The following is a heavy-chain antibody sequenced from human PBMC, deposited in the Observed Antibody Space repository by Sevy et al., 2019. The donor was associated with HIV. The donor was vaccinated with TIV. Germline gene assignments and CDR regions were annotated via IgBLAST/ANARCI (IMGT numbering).Heavy chain of an antibody. J-gene: IGHJ6*02. V-gene: IGHV1-2*02. D-gene: IGHD2-2*02. CDR2: INPKSGGT. CDR1: GYTFTDYY. CDR3: ARVVEPSAIDPYYHAVDV. Sequence: ASVKVSCKASGYTFTDYYIHWVRQAPGQGLEWMGWINPKSGGTNYAQKFHGRVTMIRDTSISTASMELTRLRSHDTAVYYCARVVEPSAIDPYYHAVDVWGPGATVTVSS.